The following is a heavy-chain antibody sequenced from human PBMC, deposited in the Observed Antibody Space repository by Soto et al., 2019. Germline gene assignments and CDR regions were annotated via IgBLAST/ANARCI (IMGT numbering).Heavy chain of an antibody. CDR2: IYSGGST. V-gene: IGHV3-53*04. J-gene: IGHJ4*02. CDR3: ARGVGWNDPAPDY. CDR1: GFTVSSNY. Sequence: EVQLVESGGGLVQPGGSLRLSCAASGFTVSSNYMSWVRQAPGKGLEWVSVIYSGGSTYYADSVKGRFTISRHNSKNTLYLQMNSLRAEDTAMYYCARGVGWNDPAPDYWGQGTLVTVSS. D-gene: IGHD1-1*01.